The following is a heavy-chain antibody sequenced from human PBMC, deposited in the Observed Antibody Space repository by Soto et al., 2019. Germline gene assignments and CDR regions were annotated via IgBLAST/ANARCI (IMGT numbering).Heavy chain of an antibody. CDR3: ARGIAGTFDY. J-gene: IGHJ4*02. CDR1: GGSISSYY. CDR2: IYYSGST. D-gene: IGHD6-13*01. V-gene: IGHV4-59*01. Sequence: PSETLSLTCTVSGGSISSYYWSWIRQSPGKGLEWIGYIYYSGSTNYNPSLKSRVTISVDTSKNQFSLKLSSVTAADTAVYYCARGIAGTFDYWGQGTLGTVSS.